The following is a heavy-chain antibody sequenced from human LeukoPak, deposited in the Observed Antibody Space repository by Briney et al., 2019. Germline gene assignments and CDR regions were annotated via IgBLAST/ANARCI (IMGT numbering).Heavy chain of an antibody. D-gene: IGHD2-2*01. Sequence: GESLEISFKGSGYTFTSYWIGWVRQMPGKGLEWMGIIYPGDSDTRYSPSFQGHVTISADKSISTAFLQWSSLKASDTAMYYCARIVSCSDTSCYALDYWGQGTLVTDSS. CDR1: GYTFTSYW. CDR2: IYPGDSDT. CDR3: ARIVSCSDTSCYALDY. J-gene: IGHJ4*02. V-gene: IGHV5-51*01.